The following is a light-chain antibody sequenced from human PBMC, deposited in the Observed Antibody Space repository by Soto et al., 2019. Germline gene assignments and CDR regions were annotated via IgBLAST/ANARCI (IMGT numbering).Light chain of an antibody. Sequence: ENVLRQSAGTLSLNPRERATLSCRASQSVGSNLLAWYQQKRGQAPRLRIYGASNRATGIPDRFSGSGSGTDFTLTISRLEPEDFAVYYCQQYDNWPLITFGQGARLEVK. CDR1: QSVGSNL. CDR2: GAS. J-gene: IGKJ5*01. CDR3: QQYDNWPLIT. V-gene: IGKV3-20*01.